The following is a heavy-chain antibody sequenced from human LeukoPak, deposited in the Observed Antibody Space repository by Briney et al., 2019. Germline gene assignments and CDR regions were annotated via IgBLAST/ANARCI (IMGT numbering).Heavy chain of an antibody. V-gene: IGHV1-2*02. J-gene: IGHJ4*02. Sequence: ASVKVSCKASGFSFTDYYMHWVRQAPGQGLEWMGYINPHSGGTSSPQKFQGRVTMTTDTSISAAYMELSSRISNDTAMYYCVREGNELLSKNFDYWGQGTLVTVSS. D-gene: IGHD2-21*02. CDR2: INPHSGGT. CDR1: GFSFTDYY. CDR3: VREGNELLSKNFDY.